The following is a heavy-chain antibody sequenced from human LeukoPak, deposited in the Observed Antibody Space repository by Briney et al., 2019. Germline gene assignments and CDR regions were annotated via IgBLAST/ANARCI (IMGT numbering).Heavy chain of an antibody. Sequence: ASVKVSCKASGYTFTNYGISWVRQAPGQGLEWMGWISAYNDNTNYAQNLQGRVTMTTDTSTSTAYMELSRLRSDDTAVYYCASRGHYDSSGYYPFDYWGQGTLVTVSS. V-gene: IGHV1-18*01. CDR1: GYTFTNYG. J-gene: IGHJ4*02. D-gene: IGHD3-22*01. CDR3: ASRGHYDSSGYYPFDY. CDR2: ISAYNDNT.